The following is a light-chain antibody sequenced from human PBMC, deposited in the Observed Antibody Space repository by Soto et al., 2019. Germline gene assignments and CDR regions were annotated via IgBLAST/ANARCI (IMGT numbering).Light chain of an antibody. CDR2: EVV. J-gene: IGLJ1*01. CDR3: KSYAGSNTYV. CDR1: KNDIGVYDF. V-gene: IGLV2-8*01. Sequence: QSVLTQPPSASGSPGQSVTIYCTGTKNDIGVYDFVSWYQHHPGKAPRLITYEVVQRPSGVPDRFSGSKSGNTASLTVSGLQAADEADYFCKSYAGSNTYVFGSGTKVTVL.